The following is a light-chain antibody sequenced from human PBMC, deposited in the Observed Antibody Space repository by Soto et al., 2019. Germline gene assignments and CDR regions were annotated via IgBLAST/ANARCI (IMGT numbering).Light chain of an antibody. J-gene: IGKJ5*01. Sequence: EILMTQSPATLSVSPGESATLSCRASQSVTRNLAWYQQRPGQPPRLLIYDASTRATGIPDRFSGSGSGTAFTLTISSLQSEDFAVYYCQQYSNWPTFGQGTRLESK. V-gene: IGKV3-15*01. CDR3: QQYSNWPT. CDR2: DAS. CDR1: QSVTRN.